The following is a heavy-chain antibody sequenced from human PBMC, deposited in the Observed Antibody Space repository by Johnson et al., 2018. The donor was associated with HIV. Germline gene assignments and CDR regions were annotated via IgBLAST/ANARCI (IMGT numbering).Heavy chain of an antibody. CDR3: ARENWGQRMNAFDI. D-gene: IGHD7-27*01. V-gene: IGHV3-15*01. CDR2: IKRKTDGGTT. Sequence: VQLVESGGGLVKPGGSLRLSCAASGFTFSNVWMSWVRQAPGKGLEWVGRIKRKTDGGTTDYAAPVKGRFTISRDNAKNSLYLQMNSLRAEDTAVYYCARENWGQRMNAFDIWGQGTMVTVSS. CDR1: GFTFSNVW. J-gene: IGHJ3*02.